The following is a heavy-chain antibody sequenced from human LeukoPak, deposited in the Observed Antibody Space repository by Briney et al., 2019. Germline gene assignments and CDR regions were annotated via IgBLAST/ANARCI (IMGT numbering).Heavy chain of an antibody. D-gene: IGHD1-1*01. CDR2: IYYSGST. CDR3: ASAQKGTFDY. V-gene: IGHV4-61*05. CDR1: GGSISTNTYY. Sequence: SETLSLTCTVSGGSISTNTYYWGWIRQPPGKGLEWIGYIYYSGSTNYNPSLKSRVTISVDTSKNQFSLKLSSVTAADTAVYYCASAQKGTFDYWGQGTLVTVSS. J-gene: IGHJ4*02.